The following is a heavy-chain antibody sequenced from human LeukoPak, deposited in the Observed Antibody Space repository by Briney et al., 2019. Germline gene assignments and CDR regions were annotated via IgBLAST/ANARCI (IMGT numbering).Heavy chain of an antibody. J-gene: IGHJ3*02. CDR2: INPNSGGT. V-gene: IGHV1-2*02. CDR1: GYTFTGYY. D-gene: IGHD1-7*01. Sequence: ASVKVSCKASGYTFTGYYMHWVRQAPGQGLEWMGWINPNSGGTNYAQKFQGRVTMTRDTSISTVYMELSRLRSDDTAVYFCARVMGWNYIPNPRDAFDIWGRGTMVTVSS. CDR3: ARVMGWNYIPNPRDAFDI.